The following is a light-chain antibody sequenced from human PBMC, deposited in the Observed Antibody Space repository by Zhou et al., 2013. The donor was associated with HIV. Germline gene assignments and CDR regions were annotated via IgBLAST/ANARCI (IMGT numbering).Light chain of an antibody. V-gene: IGKV3-20*01. CDR1: QTVSSSY. CDR3: QHYVSSSLT. Sequence: EIVLTQSPGTLSLSPGERVTLSCRASQTVSSSYLAWYQQRPGQAPRLLIYDTSNRATGIPDRFSGSGSGTDFTLTISRLEPDDFAVYYCQHYVSSSLTFGGGTKVEI. J-gene: IGKJ4*01. CDR2: DTS.